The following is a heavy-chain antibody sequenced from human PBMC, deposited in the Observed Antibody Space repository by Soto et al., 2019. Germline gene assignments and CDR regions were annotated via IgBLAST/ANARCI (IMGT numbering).Heavy chain of an antibody. D-gene: IGHD1-26*01. V-gene: IGHV4-30-4*01. J-gene: IGHJ4*02. CDR2: VYYSGTT. Sequence: QVQLQEWGPGLVKPSQTLSLTCTVSGGSIRNGDYYWGWIRQPPGKGLEWIGYVYYSGTTYSHPSLKTRVTQTVDHSQNEFSLRLSSVTAADTAVYYCVTVNLVGAAYYFDYWGPGTLVTVSS. CDR3: VTVNLVGAAYYFDY. CDR1: GGSIRNGDYY.